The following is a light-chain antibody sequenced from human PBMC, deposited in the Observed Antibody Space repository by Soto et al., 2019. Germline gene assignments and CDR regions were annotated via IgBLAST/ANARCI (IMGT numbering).Light chain of an antibody. CDR1: QSVSSSY. V-gene: IGKV3D-20*02. CDR3: QHRSNWPLMYT. CDR2: DAS. J-gene: IGKJ5*01. Sequence: EIVFTQSPGTLSLSPGEKATLSCRASQSVSSSYLAWYQQKPGQAPRLLIYDASNRANGIPARFSASGSGTDFTLTISSLEPDDFALYFCQHRSNWPLMYTFGQGTRLEIK.